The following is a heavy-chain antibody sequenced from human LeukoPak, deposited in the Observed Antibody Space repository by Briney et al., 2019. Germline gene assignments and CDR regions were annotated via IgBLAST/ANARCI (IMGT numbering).Heavy chain of an antibody. V-gene: IGHV5-51*01. J-gene: IGHJ3*02. CDR3: ARRGYCSGGDCYSAAFDI. D-gene: IGHD2-15*01. Sequence: GESLKISCKGSGYSFTSYWIAWVRQMPGKGLEWMGNIYAGDSDTRYSPSFHGQVTISADKSISTAYLQWSSLKASDTAMYYCARRGYCSGGDCYSAAFDIWGQGTMVTASA. CDR2: IYAGDSDT. CDR1: GYSFTSYW.